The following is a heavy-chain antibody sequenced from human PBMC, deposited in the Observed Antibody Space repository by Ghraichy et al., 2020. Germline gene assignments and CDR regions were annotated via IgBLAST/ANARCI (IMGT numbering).Heavy chain of an antibody. D-gene: IGHD3-10*01. V-gene: IGHV3-21*01. CDR3: ARSVGSGTNLYYYYGMDV. CDR2: ISSSSSYI. CDR1: GFTFSSYS. J-gene: IGHJ6*02. Sequence: LSLTCAASGFTFSSYSMNWVRQAPGKGLEWVSSISSSSSYIYYADSVKGRFTISRDNAKNSLYRQMNSLRAEDTAVYYCARSVGSGTNLYYYYGMDVWGQGTTVIVSS.